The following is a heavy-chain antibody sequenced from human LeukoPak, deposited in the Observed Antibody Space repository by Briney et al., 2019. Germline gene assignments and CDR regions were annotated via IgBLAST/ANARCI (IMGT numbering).Heavy chain of an antibody. V-gene: IGHV3-43*02. J-gene: IGHJ4*02. CDR2: ISGDGGIT. CDR3: AMPQHYGRGDFDY. D-gene: IGHD3-10*01. CDR1: GFNFDDYA. Sequence: GGSLRLSCAASGFNFDDYAMDWVRQAPGRSLEWVSLISGDGGITYYADFVKGRFTISRDNSKNSLYLQMNSLRTEDTALYYCAMPQHYGRGDFDYWGQGTLVTVSS.